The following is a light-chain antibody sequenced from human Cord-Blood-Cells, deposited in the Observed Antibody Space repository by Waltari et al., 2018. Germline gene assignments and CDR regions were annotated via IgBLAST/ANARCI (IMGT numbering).Light chain of an antibody. CDR3: QQRSSWT. J-gene: IGKJ1*01. CDR2: DAS. CDR1: QSVSSY. V-gene: IGKV3-11*01. Sequence: EIVLTQSPATLSLSPGERATLSCRASQSVSSYLAWYQQKPGQAPRLLIYDASNRATGIPARFSCSGSGTDFTLTISSLEPEDFAVYYCQQRSSWTFGQGTKVEIK.